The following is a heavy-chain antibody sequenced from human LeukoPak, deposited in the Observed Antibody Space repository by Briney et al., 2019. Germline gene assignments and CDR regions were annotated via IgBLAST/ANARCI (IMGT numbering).Heavy chain of an antibody. V-gene: IGHV1-18*01. Sequence: GASVKVSCKASGYTFTSYGISWVRQAPGQGLEWMGWISAYNGNTNYAQKLQGRVTMTTDTSTSTAYMELRSLRSDDTAVYYCATVGATPYYYYGMDVWGQGTTVTVSS. J-gene: IGHJ6*02. CDR3: ATVGATPYYYYGMDV. CDR1: GYTFTSYG. D-gene: IGHD1-26*01. CDR2: ISAYNGNT.